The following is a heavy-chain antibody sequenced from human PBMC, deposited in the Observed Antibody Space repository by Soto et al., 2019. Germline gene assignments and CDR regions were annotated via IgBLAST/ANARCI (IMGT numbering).Heavy chain of an antibody. CDR2: ISSNGGST. D-gene: IGHD1-26*01. J-gene: IGHJ4*02. Sequence: PGGSLRLSCSASGFTFSSYAMHWVRQAPGKGLEYVSAISSNGGSTYYADSVKGRFTISRDNSKNTLYLQMSSLRAEDTAVYYCVKDRKNFLWELLSWGQGTLVTVSS. CDR1: GFTFSSYA. V-gene: IGHV3-64D*08. CDR3: VKDRKNFLWELLS.